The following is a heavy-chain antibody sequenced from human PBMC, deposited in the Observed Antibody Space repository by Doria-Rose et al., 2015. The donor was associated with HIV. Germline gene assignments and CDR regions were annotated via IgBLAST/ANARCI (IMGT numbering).Heavy chain of an antibody. CDR3: ARIHSLSSSSLGH. CDR2: LNVGNGDT. V-gene: IGHV1-3*01. J-gene: IGHJ4*02. D-gene: IGHD6-13*01. CDR1: GYTFSAYA. Sequence: SGAEVKKPGASVTVSCKTSGYTFSAYAIHWVRQAPGRRLEWMGWLNVGNGDTRYSRKFQDRVTITSDTSANTGYMALSSLRSEDTAVYYCARIHSLSSSSLGHWGQGTLVTVSS.